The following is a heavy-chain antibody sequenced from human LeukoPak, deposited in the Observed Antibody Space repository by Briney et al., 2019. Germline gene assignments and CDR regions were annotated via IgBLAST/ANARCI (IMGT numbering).Heavy chain of an antibody. J-gene: IGHJ6*03. CDR1: GFTFSSYS. D-gene: IGHD3-10*01. V-gene: IGHV3-48*01. Sequence: GGSLRLSCAASGFTFSSYSMNWVRQAPGKGLEWVSYISSSSSTIYYADSVKGRFTISRDNAKNSLYLQMNSLRAEDTAVYYCARDLYGSGSYYMDVWGKGTTVTVSS. CDR2: ISSSSSTI. CDR3: ARDLYGSGSYYMDV.